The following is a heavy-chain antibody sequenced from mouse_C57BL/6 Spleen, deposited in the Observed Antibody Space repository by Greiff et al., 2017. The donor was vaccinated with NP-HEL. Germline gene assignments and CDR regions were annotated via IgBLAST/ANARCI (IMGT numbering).Heavy chain of an antibody. CDR1: GFTFNTYA. V-gene: IGHV10-3*01. J-gene: IGHJ1*03. Sequence: DVMLVESGGGLVQPKGSLKLSCAASGFTFNTYAMHWVRQAPGKGLEWVARIRSKSSNYATYYADSVKDRFTISRDDSQSMLYLQMNNLKTEDTAMYYCVREALFITTVVGYFDVWGTGTTVTVSS. CDR3: VREALFITTVVGYFDV. D-gene: IGHD1-1*01. CDR2: IRSKSSNYAT.